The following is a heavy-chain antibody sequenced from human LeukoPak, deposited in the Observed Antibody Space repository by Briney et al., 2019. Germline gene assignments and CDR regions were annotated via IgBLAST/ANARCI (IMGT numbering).Heavy chain of an antibody. Sequence: GGSLRLSCAASGFTVNSNYINWVRQAPGKGLEWVSVIYSGGSTYYADSVKGRFTISRDNAKNSLYLQMNTLRAEDTAVYYCARVGSSGSYNEDYWGQGTLVTVST. V-gene: IGHV3-66*01. CDR1: GFTVNSNY. J-gene: IGHJ4*02. CDR2: IYSGGST. CDR3: ARVGSSGSYNEDY. D-gene: IGHD1-26*01.